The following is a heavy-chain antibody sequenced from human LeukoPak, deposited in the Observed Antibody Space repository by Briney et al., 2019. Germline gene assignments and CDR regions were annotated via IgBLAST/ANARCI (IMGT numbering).Heavy chain of an antibody. V-gene: IGHV3-21*01. J-gene: IGHJ4*02. CDR3: ARADYCSRGSCYPLHFDY. Sequence: GGSLRLSCAASGFTFSSYSMNWVRQAPGKGLEWVSSISSSSSYIYYADSVKGRFTISRDNAKNSLYLQMNSLRAEDTAVYYCARADYCSRGSCYPLHFDYWGQGTLVTVSS. CDR2: ISSSSSYI. D-gene: IGHD2-15*01. CDR1: GFTFSSYS.